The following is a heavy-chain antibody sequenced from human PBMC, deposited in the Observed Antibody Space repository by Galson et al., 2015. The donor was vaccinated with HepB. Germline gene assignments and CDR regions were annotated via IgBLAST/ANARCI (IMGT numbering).Heavy chain of an antibody. V-gene: IGHV4-39*07. CDR2: IYYSGST. CDR1: GGSISSSSYY. J-gene: IGHJ3*02. Sequence: TLSLTCTVSGGSISSSSYYWGWIRQPPGKGLEWIGSIYYSGSTYYNPSLKSRVTISVDTSKNQFSLKLSSVTAADTAVYYCARVATIRAFDIWGQGTMVTVSS. D-gene: IGHD5-12*01. CDR3: ARVATIRAFDI.